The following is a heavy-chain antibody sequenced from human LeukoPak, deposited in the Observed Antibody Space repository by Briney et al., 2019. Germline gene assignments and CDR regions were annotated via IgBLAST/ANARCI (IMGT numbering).Heavy chain of an antibody. CDR1: GFTFSSYA. CDR2: ISYDGSNK. Sequence: PGRSLRLSCAASGFTFSSYAIHWVRQAPGKGLEWVAVISYDGSNKYYADSVKGRFTISRDNSKNTLYLQMNSLRAEDTAVYYCARETPRRGETRDGYRWGQGTLVTVSS. D-gene: IGHD5-24*01. J-gene: IGHJ4*02. V-gene: IGHV3-30-3*01. CDR3: ARETPRRGETRDGYR.